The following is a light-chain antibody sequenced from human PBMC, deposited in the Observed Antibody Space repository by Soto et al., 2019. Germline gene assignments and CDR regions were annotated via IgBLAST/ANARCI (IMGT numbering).Light chain of an antibody. J-gene: IGKJ2*01. V-gene: IGKV3-20*01. CDR2: ATS. Sequence: EILLTQSPGTLSLSPGDRATLLCRASQSVSSSYLAWYQQKPGQAPRRLIYATSSRAPGIPDSFSGSGSGTAFTLTISRLEPEDFAAYYCQQYGTTPYTFGQGTKVEIQ. CDR1: QSVSSSY. CDR3: QQYGTTPYT.